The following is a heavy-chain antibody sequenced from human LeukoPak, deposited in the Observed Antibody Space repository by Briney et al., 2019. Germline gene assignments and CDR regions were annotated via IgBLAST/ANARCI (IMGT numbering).Heavy chain of an antibody. V-gene: IGHV1-69*13. D-gene: IGHD6-13*01. CDR2: IIPIFGTA. Sequence: SVKVSCKASGGTFSSYAISWVRQAPGQGLEWMGGIIPIFGTANYAQKFQGRVTIIADESTSTAYMELSSLRSEDTAVYYCASDGYSSSWYYFDYRGQGTLVTVSS. CDR3: ASDGYSSSWYYFDY. CDR1: GGTFSSYA. J-gene: IGHJ4*02.